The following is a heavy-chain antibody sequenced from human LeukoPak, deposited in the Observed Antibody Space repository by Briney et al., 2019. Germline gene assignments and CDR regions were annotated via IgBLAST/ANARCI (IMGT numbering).Heavy chain of an antibody. D-gene: IGHD2-15*01. CDR3: ARDPGDIVVVVAPGFDY. J-gene: IGHJ4*02. CDR2: ISSSSSYI. Sequence: GGSLRLSCAASGFTFSSYYMNWVRQAPGKGLEWVSSISSSSSYIYYADSVKGRFTISRDNAKNSLYLQMNSLRAEDTAVYYCARDPGDIVVVVAPGFDYWGQGTLVTVSS. V-gene: IGHV3-21*01. CDR1: GFTFSSYY.